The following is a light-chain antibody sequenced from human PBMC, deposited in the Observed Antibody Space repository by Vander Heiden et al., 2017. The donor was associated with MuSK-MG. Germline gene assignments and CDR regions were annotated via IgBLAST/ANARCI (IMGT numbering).Light chain of an antibody. CDR1: SGHSSYA. Sequence: QLVLTQSPSASASLGASVKLTCTLSSGHSSYAIAGHQQQPEKGPRYLMKLNSDGSHSKGDGIPDRFSGSSSGAERYLTISSLQAEDEADYYCQTWGTGTVVFGGGTKLTVL. CDR3: QTWGTGTVV. V-gene: IGLV4-69*01. CDR2: LNSDGSH. J-gene: IGLJ2*01.